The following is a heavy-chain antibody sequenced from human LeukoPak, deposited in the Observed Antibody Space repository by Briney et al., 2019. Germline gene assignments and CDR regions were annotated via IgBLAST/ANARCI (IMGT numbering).Heavy chain of an antibody. Sequence: GGSLRLSCAASGFTFSSYAMSWVRQAPGKGLEWVSAISGSGGSTYYADSVKGRFTISRDNSKNTLYLQMNSLRAEDTAVYYCARAPWFGSYKDWGQGTLVTVSS. J-gene: IGHJ4*02. V-gene: IGHV3-23*01. D-gene: IGHD3-10*01. CDR3: ARAPWFGSYKD. CDR1: GFTFSSYA. CDR2: ISGSGGST.